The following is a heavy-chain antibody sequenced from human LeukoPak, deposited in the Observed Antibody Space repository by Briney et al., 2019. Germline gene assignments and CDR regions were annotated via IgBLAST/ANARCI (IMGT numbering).Heavy chain of an antibody. CDR2: ISAYNGNT. Sequence: GASVKVSCKASGYTFTSYGISWVRQAPGQGLEWMGWISAYNGNTNYAQKLQGRVTMTTDTSTSTAYMELRSLRSDDTAVYYCARDHYGDYGGLFGYWGQGTLDTVSS. CDR3: ARDHYGDYGGLFGY. D-gene: IGHD4-17*01. CDR1: GYTFTSYG. V-gene: IGHV1-18*01. J-gene: IGHJ4*02.